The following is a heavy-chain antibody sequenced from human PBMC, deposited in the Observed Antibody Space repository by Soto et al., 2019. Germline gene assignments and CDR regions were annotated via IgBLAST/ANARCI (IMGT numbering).Heavy chain of an antibody. CDR1: GFTFSSYG. D-gene: IGHD2-2*01. CDR2: IWYDGRNK. V-gene: IGHV3-33*01. J-gene: IGHJ4*02. Sequence: GGSLRLSCAASGFTFSSYGMHWVRRAPGKGLEWVAVIWYDGRNKYYADSVKGRFTISRDNSKNTLYLQMNSLRAEDTAVYYCASGRGSSTSCLDHWGQGTLVTVSS. CDR3: ASGRGSSTSCLDH.